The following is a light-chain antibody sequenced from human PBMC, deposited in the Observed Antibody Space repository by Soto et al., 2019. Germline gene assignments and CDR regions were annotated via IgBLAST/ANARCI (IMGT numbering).Light chain of an antibody. CDR2: DAS. V-gene: IGKV3-11*01. J-gene: IGKJ4*01. CDR3: QQRSNWPPLT. Sequence: EIVLTQSPATLSLSPGERATLSCRASQSVSSYLAWYQQKPGQAPRLLIYDASNRATGIPARFSGSGSGTDFTLTIGSLEPEDFAVYYCQQRSNWPPLTFGGGTKVEI. CDR1: QSVSSY.